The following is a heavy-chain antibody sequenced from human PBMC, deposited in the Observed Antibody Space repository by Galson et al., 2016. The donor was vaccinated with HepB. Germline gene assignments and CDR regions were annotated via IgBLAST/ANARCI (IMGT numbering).Heavy chain of an antibody. CDR1: GFTVSSNY. CDR3: ARAIAALFDY. D-gene: IGHD6-13*01. Sequence: SLRLSCAASGFTVSSNYMSWVRQAPGKGLEWVSVVYSGGSTYYADSVKGRFTISRDNSKNTLYLQMNSLRAEYTAVYYCARAIAALFDYWGQGTRVTVSS. CDR2: VYSGGST. V-gene: IGHV3-53*01. J-gene: IGHJ4*02.